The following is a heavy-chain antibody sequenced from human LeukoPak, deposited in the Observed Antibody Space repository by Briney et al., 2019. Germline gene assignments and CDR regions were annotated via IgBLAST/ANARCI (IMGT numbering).Heavy chain of an antibody. D-gene: IGHD2-21*02. J-gene: IGHJ4*02. Sequence: SETLSLTCTVSGASISSYYWSWIRQPPGKGLEWIGYIYYSGTTNYNPSLKSRVTISIDTSKNQFSLKLSSVTAADTAVYCCASLPLAYCGGDCSWEAYWGQGTLVTVSS. CDR2: IYYSGTT. CDR3: ASLPLAYCGGDCSWEAY. V-gene: IGHV4-59*01. CDR1: GASISSYY.